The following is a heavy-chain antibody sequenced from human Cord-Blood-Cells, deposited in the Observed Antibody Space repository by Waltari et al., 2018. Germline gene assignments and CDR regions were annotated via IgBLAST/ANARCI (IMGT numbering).Heavy chain of an antibody. D-gene: IGHD6-13*01. CDR2: IIPIFGTA. J-gene: IGHJ3*02. CDR3: ASSSRIAAADDAFDI. CDR1: GGTFSSYA. Sequence: QVQLVQSGAEVKKPGSSVKVSCQASGGTFSSYAISWVRPAPGQGLEWMGGIIPIFGTANYAQKFQGRVTITADESTSTAYMELSSLRSEDTAVYYCASSSRIAAADDAFDIWGQGTMVTVSS. V-gene: IGHV1-69*01.